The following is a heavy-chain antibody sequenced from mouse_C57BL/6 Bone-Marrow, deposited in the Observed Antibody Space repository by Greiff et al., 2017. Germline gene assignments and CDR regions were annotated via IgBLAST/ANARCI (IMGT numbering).Heavy chain of an antibody. Sequence: VMLVESGPELVKPGASVKISCKASGYAFSSSWMNWVKQRPGKGLEWIGRIYPGDGDTNYNGKFKGKATLTAEKSSSTAYMQLSSLTSEDSAVXCCARGGGNYEYCDVWGTGTTVTVSS. V-gene: IGHV1-82*01. CDR3: ARGGGNYEYCDV. J-gene: IGHJ1*03. CDR1: GYAFSSSW. D-gene: IGHD2-1*01. CDR2: IYPGDGDT.